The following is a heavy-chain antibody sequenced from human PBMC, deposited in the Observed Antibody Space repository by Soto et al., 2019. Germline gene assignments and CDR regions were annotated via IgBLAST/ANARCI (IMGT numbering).Heavy chain of an antibody. CDR3: XRXYYXXXXXYYTDY. V-gene: IGHV3-74*01. D-gene: IGHD3-3*01. J-gene: IGHJ4*02. CDR2: ISGDGVTT. CDR1: GFPFSSYW. Sequence: EVQLVESGGDLVQRGGSLRLSCAASGFPFSSYWMHWVRHTPGKGLDWVARISGDGVTTYYADSVTGRFTVSRDNAKNTLSLQISGLRAEDTAVYYXXRXYYXXXXXYYTDYXXXGTLVSVSS.